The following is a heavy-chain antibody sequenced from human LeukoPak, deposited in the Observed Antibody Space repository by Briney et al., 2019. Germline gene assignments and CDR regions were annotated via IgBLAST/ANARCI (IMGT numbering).Heavy chain of an antibody. D-gene: IGHD3-16*01. J-gene: IGHJ6*03. CDR1: GYTFTGYY. CDR3: ARGIGLDNYYYYMDV. Sequence: ASVKVSCKASGYTFTGYYIHWVRQAPGQGLEWMGWINLNSGGTNYAQKFQDRVTMTRDTSITTAYMELSRLRSDDTAVYYCARGIGLDNYYYYMDVWGKGTTVTISS. V-gene: IGHV1-2*02. CDR2: INLNSGGT.